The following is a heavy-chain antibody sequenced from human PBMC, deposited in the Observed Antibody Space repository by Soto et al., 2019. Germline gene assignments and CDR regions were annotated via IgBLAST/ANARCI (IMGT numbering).Heavy chain of an antibody. V-gene: IGHV1-2*04. J-gene: IGHJ5*02. CDR1: GYTFTGYY. D-gene: IGHD6-6*01. CDR2: INPNSGGT. Sequence: ASVKVSCKASGYTFTGYYMHWVRQAPGQGLEWMGWINPNSGGTNYAQKFQGWVTMTRDTSTSTTYMELSRLRSDDQAVYYCARGIRSVIAAVGGDWFDPWGQGTLVTVSS. CDR3: ARGIRSVIAAVGGDWFDP.